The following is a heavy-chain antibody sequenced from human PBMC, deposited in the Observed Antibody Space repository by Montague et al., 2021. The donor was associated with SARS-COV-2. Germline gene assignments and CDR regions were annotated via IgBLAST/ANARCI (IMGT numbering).Heavy chain of an antibody. V-gene: IGHV4-59*13. CDR3: ARGGGYYNYGLDV. Sequence: SETLSLTCTVSGDSISSYNWTWIRQPPGKGLEWIGNIYYSGSTDYSPSXKSRVTISLDTSKNQFSMKVTSVTAADTAVYYCARGGGYYNYGLDVWGPGTTVTVSS. CDR2: IYYSGST. D-gene: IGHD3-16*01. CDR1: GDSISSYN. J-gene: IGHJ6*02.